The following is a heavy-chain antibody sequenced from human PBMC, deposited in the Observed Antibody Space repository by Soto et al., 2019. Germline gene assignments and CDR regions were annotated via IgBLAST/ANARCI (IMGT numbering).Heavy chain of an antibody. J-gene: IGHJ4*02. CDR2: IRSNTAIT. V-gene: IGHV3-23*01. Sequence: GGSLRLSCVASGFSFNPYVMSWVRQAPGKRLEWVSAIRSNTAITYYSDSMRGRFTISSVNSENTIFLQMNSLRVEDSAVYFCAKASGGGWPYYFDSWGQGTLVTVSS. CDR3: AKASGGGWPYYFDS. CDR1: GFSFNPYV. D-gene: IGHD2-15*01.